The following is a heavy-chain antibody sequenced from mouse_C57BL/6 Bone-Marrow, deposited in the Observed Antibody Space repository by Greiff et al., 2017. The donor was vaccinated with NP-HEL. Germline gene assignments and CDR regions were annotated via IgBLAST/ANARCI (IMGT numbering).Heavy chain of an antibody. Sequence: QVQLQQSGAELVRPGTSVKMSCKASGYTFTNYWIGWAKQRPGHGLEWIGDIYPGGGYTNYNEKFKGKATLTADKSSSTAYMQFSSLTSEDSAIYYCARDNYRYFDVWGTGTTVTVSS. V-gene: IGHV1-63*01. CDR3: ARDNYRYFDV. CDR1: GYTFTNYW. CDR2: IYPGGGYT. J-gene: IGHJ1*03.